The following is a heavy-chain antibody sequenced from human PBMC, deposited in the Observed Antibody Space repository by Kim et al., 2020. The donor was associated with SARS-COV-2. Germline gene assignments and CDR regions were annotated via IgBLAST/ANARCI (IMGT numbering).Heavy chain of an antibody. D-gene: IGHD3-10*01. J-gene: IGHJ6*02. CDR3: ARDRWFGDYYYYGMDV. CDR1: GYTFTSYY. CDR2: INPSGGST. Sequence: ASVKVSCKASGYTFTSYYMHWVRQAPGQGLEWMGIINPSGGSTGYAQKFQGRVTMTRDTSTSTVYMELSSLRSEDTAVYYCARDRWFGDYYYYGMDVWGQGTTVTVSS. V-gene: IGHV1-46*01.